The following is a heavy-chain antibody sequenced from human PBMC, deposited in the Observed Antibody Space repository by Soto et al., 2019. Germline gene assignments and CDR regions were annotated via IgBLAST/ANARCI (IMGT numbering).Heavy chain of an antibody. CDR2: ITKSSRTI. J-gene: IGHJ6*02. CDR1: GFTFSTYS. V-gene: IGHV3-48*01. D-gene: IGHD5-12*01. CDR3: TRDHGYGYGMDV. Sequence: GSLRLSCAASGFTFSTYSMNWVRQAPGKGLEWISYITKSSRTIYYADSVKGRFTISRDNAKNSLYLQMNSLRAEDTAVYYCTRDHGYGYGMDVWGQGTTVTLSS.